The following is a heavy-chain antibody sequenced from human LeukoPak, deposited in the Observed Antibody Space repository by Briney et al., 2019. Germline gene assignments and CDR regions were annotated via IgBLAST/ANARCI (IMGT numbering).Heavy chain of an antibody. Sequence: PGGSLRLSRAASGFTFDDYGMSWVRQAPGKGLEWVSGINWKGGSTGYADSVKGRFTISRDNAKNSLYLQMNSLRAEDTALYHCASSCSSTSCYGRDVWGKGTSVTVSS. CDR3: ASSCSSTSCYGRDV. J-gene: IGHJ6*04. CDR1: GFTFDDYG. V-gene: IGHV3-20*01. D-gene: IGHD2-2*01. CDR2: INWKGGST.